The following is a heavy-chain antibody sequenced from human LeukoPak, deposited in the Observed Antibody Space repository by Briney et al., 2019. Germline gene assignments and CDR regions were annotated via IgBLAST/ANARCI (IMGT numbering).Heavy chain of an antibody. Sequence: GGSLRLSCAASGFTFSSYSMNWVRQAPGKGLEWVSSISSSSSYIYYADSVKGRFTISRDNAKDSLYLQMNSLRAEDTAVYYCAKGFEAYGGAFDIWGQGTMVTVSS. CDR2: ISSSSSYI. CDR1: GFTFSSYS. V-gene: IGHV3-21*01. J-gene: IGHJ3*02. CDR3: AKGFEAYGGAFDI. D-gene: IGHD3-10*01.